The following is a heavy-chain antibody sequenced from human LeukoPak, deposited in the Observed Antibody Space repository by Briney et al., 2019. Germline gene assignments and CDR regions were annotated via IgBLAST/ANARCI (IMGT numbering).Heavy chain of an antibody. CDR2: INHSGST. D-gene: IGHD5-18*01. J-gene: IGHJ4*02. V-gene: IGHV4-34*01. CDR1: GGSFSGYY. CDR3: ARLVDTAMVFDY. Sequence: SETLSLTCAVYGGSFSGYYWSWIRQPPGKGLEWIGEINHSGSTNYNPSLKSRVTISVDPSKNQFSLKLSSVTAADTAVYYCARLVDTAMVFDYWGQGTLVTVSS.